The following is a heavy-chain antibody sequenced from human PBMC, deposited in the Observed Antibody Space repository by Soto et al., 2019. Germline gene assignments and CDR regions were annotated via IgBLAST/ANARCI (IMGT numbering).Heavy chain of an antibody. J-gene: IGHJ4*02. CDR1: GFTFDDYA. V-gene: IGHV3-9*01. CDR2: ISWNSGSI. Sequence: EVQLVESGGGLVQPGRSLRLSCAASGFTFDDYAMHWVRQAPGKGLEWVSGISWNSGSIGYADSVKGRFTISRDNAKNSLYLQMNSLRAEDTALYYCAKDSSSTVPYYFDYWGQGPLVTVSS. D-gene: IGHD2-2*01. CDR3: AKDSSSTVPYYFDY.